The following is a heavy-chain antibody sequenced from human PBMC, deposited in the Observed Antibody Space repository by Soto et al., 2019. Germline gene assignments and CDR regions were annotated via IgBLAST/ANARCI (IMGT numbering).Heavy chain of an antibody. CDR3: AKGTYYDSSGYPAPFDY. CDR2: ISGSGGST. D-gene: IGHD3-22*01. Sequence: GGSLRLSCAASGFTFSSYAMSWVRQAPGKGLEWVSAISGSGGSTYYADSVKGRCTISRDNSKNTLYLQMNSLRAEDTAVYYCAKGTYYDSSGYPAPFDYWGQGTLVTVSS. CDR1: GFTFSSYA. V-gene: IGHV3-23*01. J-gene: IGHJ4*02.